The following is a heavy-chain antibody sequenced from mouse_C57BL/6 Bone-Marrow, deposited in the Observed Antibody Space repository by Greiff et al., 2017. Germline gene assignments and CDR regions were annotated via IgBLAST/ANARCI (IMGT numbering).Heavy chain of an antibody. J-gene: IGHJ3*01. CDR1: GYTFTSYW. CDR3: ARYCAY. Sequence: QVQLQQPGAELVKPGASVKMSCKASGYTFTSYWITWVKQRPGQGLEWIGDIYPGSGSTNYTAKFKSKATLTVDTSSSTTYLQLSSLTSEDAAVYYCARYCAYWGQGTLVTVSA. V-gene: IGHV1-55*01. CDR2: IYPGSGST.